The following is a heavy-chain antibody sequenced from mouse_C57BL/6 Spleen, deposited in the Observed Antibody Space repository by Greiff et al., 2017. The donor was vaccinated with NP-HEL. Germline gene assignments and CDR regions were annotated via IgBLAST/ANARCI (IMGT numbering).Heavy chain of an antibody. D-gene: IGHD1-1*01. CDR3: ARKDYGSDYAMDY. J-gene: IGHJ4*01. CDR1: GYTFTSYW. V-gene: IGHV1-50*01. CDR2: IDPSDSYT. Sequence: QVQLQQSGAELVKPGASVKLSCKASGYTFTSYWMQWVKQRPGQGLEWIGEIDPSDSYTNYNQKFKGKATLTVDTSSSTADMQLSSLTSEDSAVYYCARKDYGSDYAMDYWGQGTSVTVSS.